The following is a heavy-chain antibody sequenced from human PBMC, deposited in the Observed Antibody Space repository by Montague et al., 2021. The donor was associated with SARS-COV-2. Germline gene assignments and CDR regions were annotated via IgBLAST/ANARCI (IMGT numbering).Heavy chain of an antibody. CDR2: IYYSGST. J-gene: IGHJ4*02. V-gene: IGHV4-59*08. Sequence: SETLSLTCTVSGGSISSYYWSWIRQPPGKGLEWIGYIYYSGSTNYNPSLKSRVTISVGTSKNQFSLKLTSVTAADTAVYYCARRGLRYFDWLLLGEGYFDNWGQGTLVTVSS. CDR1: GGSISSYY. CDR3: ARRGLRYFDWLLLGEGYFDN. D-gene: IGHD3-9*01.